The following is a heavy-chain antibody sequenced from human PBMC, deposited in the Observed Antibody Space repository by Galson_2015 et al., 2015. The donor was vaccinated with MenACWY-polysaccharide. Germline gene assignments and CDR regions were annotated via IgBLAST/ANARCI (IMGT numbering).Heavy chain of an antibody. CDR2: INGDGSDT. V-gene: IGHV3-74*01. D-gene: IGHD3-22*01. J-gene: IGHJ4*02. CDR3: VALSYDSTGYYKMDY. CDR1: GFTFSSHW. Sequence: SLRLSCAASGFTFSSHWMHWVRQAPGKGLAWVSRINGDGSDTKYADSVKGRFTISRDNAKNTLYLQMNSLRAEDTAVYYCVALSYDSTGYYKMDYWGQGTLATVSS.